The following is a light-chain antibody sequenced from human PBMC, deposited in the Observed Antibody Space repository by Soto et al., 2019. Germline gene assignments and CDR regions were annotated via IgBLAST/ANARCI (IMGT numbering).Light chain of an antibody. CDR1: SSDVGGYNS. J-gene: IGLJ1*01. V-gene: IGLV2-14*01. Sequence: QSVLTQPASVSGSPGQSITIACTGTSSDVGGYNSVSWYRQDPGKAPKLMIYDVTNRPSGVSNRFSGSKSGNTASLTISGLQAEDEADYYCSSFTSDITYVFGTWTKVTVL. CDR2: DVT. CDR3: SSFTSDITYV.